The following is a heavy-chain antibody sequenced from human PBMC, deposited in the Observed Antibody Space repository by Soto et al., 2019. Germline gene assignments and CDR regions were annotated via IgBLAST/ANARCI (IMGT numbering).Heavy chain of an antibody. D-gene: IGHD6-13*01. CDR2: IYYSGST. CDR3: ARVGTAAAPDSFDP. CDR1: GGSISSYY. Sequence: PSETLSLTCTVSGGSISSYYWSWIRQPPGKGLEWIGYIYYSGSTNYNPSLKSRVTISVDTSKNQSSLKLSSVTAADTAVYYCARVGTAAAPDSFDPWGQGTLVTVSS. V-gene: IGHV4-59*01. J-gene: IGHJ5*02.